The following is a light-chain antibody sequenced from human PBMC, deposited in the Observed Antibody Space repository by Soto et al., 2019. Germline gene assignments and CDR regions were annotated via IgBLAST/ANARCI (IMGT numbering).Light chain of an antibody. CDR1: QSVSSSY. V-gene: IGKV3D-20*02. J-gene: IGKJ1*01. CDR2: DAS. Sequence: EIVLTQSPATLSLSPVERATLSCGASQSVSSSYLAWYQQKPGLAPRLLIYDASNRATGIPDRFSGSGSGTDFTLTISSLEPEDFAVYYCQQRSNWTFGQGTKVDIK. CDR3: QQRSNWT.